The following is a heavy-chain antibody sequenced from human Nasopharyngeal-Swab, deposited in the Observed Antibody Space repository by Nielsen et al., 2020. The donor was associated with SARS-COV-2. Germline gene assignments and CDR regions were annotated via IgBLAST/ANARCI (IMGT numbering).Heavy chain of an antibody. CDR3: ARATAVAGTDY. Sequence: WIRQPPGKGLEWIGHIYHSGSTYYNPSLKSRVTISVDRSKNQFSLKLSSVTAADTAVYYCARATAVAGTDYWGQGTLVTVSS. D-gene: IGHD6-19*01. J-gene: IGHJ4*02. CDR2: IYHSGST. V-gene: IGHV4-30-2*01.